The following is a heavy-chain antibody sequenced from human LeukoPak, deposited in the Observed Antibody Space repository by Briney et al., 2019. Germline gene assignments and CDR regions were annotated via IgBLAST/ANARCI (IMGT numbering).Heavy chain of an antibody. CDR1: GGSFSGYY. D-gene: IGHD4-23*01. V-gene: IGHV4-34*01. CDR2: INHSGST. J-gene: IGHJ6*03. CDR3: ARRHAYMVVTPVYYYYYMDV. Sequence: PSETLSLTCAVYGGSFSGYYWSWIRQPPGKGLEWIGEINHSGSTNYNPSLKSRVTISVDTSKNQFSLKLSSVTAADTAVYYCARRHAYMVVTPVYYYYYMDVWGKGTTVTVSS.